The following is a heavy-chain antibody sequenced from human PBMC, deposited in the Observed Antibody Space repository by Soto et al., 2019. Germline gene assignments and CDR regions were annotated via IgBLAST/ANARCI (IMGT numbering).Heavy chain of an antibody. CDR1: GFTFSSYS. J-gene: IGHJ6*02. CDR2: ISSSTSYI. D-gene: IGHD4-17*01. V-gene: IGHV3-21*01. CDR3: ARMGSVTTFSWSDYYYGMDV. Sequence: EVQLVESGGGLVKPGGSLRLSCAASGFTFSSYSMNWVRQAPGKGLEWVSSISSSTSYIYYADSVKGRFTISRDNAKNSLYLQMNSVRAEDTAVYYCARMGSVTTFSWSDYYYGMDVWGQGTMVTVSS.